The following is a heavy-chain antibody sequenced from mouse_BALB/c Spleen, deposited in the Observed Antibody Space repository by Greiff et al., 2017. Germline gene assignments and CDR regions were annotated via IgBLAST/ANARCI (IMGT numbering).Heavy chain of an antibody. Sequence: EVQLVESGGGLVKPGGSLKLSCAASGFTFSSYAMSWVRQSPEKRLEWVAEISSGGSYTYYPDTVTGRFTISRDNAKNTLYLEMSSLRSEDTAMYYCARDAFYAMDYWGQGTSVTVSS. J-gene: IGHJ4*01. CDR1: GFTFSSYA. CDR3: ARDAFYAMDY. CDR2: ISSGGSYT. V-gene: IGHV5-9-4*01.